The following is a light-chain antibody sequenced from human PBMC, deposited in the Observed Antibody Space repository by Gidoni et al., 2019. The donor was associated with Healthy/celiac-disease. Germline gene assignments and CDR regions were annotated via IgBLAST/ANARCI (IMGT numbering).Light chain of an antibody. CDR2: GAS. Sequence: EIVLTQSPGTLSLSPGERATLSCRASQSVSSSYLAWYQQKPGQAPRLLIYGASSRATGIPDRFSGSGSGTDFTLTISRLEPEDFAVYYCQQYGSPRATFGPXTKVDIK. J-gene: IGKJ3*01. CDR1: QSVSSSY. CDR3: QQYGSPRAT. V-gene: IGKV3-20*01.